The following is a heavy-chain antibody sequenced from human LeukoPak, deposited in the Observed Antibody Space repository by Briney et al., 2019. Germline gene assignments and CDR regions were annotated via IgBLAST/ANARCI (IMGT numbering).Heavy chain of an antibody. D-gene: IGHD5-12*01. V-gene: IGHV3-23*01. Sequence: GGSLRLSCAASGFTFRSYAMNWVRLSPGKGLEWVSSISYGGGTAFYAGSVKGRFTVSRDNSRSTLYLQMASLRAEDTAVYYCAKDRGYTGYDSGGIDFWGQGILVTVSS. CDR2: ISYGGGTA. CDR3: AKDRGYTGYDSGGIDF. J-gene: IGHJ4*02. CDR1: GFTFRSYA.